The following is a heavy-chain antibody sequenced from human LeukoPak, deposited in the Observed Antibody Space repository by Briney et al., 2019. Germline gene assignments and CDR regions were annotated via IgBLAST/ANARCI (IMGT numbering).Heavy chain of an antibody. CDR1: GGTFSSYA. D-gene: IGHD4-17*01. CDR2: IIPIFGTA. V-gene: IGHV1-69*05. J-gene: IGHJ4*02. Sequence: SVKVSCKASGGTFSSYAISWVRQAPGQGLEWMGRIIPIFGTANYAQKFQGRVTITTDESTSTAYMELSSLRSEDTAVYYCASKIYGDYVDYWGQGTLVTVSS. CDR3: ASKIYGDYVDY.